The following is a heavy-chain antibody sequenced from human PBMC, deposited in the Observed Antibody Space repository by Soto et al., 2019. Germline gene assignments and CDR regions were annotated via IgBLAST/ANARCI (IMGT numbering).Heavy chain of an antibody. J-gene: IGHJ5*02. V-gene: IGHV6-1*02. Sequence: QVQLQQSGPGLVKPSQTLSLTCAISGDSVSSYSAAWNWIRQSPSGGLEWLGRTYYRSRFFSDDAESVKSRIIINPDTSKNQFSLQLKSVTPEDTAVYYCVRDRYSSSGWFDPWGQGTPVTVSS. D-gene: IGHD3-10*01. CDR2: TYYRSRFFS. CDR3: VRDRYSSSGWFDP. CDR1: GDSVSSYSAA.